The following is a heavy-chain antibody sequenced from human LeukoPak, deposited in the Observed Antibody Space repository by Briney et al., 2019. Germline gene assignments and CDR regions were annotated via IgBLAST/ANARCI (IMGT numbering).Heavy chain of an antibody. CDR2: IIPIFGTA. V-gene: IGHV1-69*06. CDR1: GYTFTGYY. Sequence: SVKVSCKASGYTFTGYYMHWVRQAPGQGLEWMGGIIPIFGTANYAQKFQGRVTITADKSTSTAYMELSSLRSEDTAVYYCARDPPEVKQQPDDAFDIWGQGTMVTVSS. J-gene: IGHJ3*02. D-gene: IGHD6-13*01. CDR3: ARDPPEVKQQPDDAFDI.